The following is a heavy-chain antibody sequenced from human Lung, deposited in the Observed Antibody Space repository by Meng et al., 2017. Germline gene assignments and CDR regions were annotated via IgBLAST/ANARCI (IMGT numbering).Heavy chain of an antibody. Sequence: QVQLQGPGPGLVKPSQTLSLTCTASGGSISSSNYYWSWIRQPPGKGLEWSGHIYNSGSTYYNPSLKSRITISVDTSKNQFSLKLSSVTAADTAVYYCARGQKGYFDLWGRGTLVTVSS. CDR1: GGSISSSNYY. CDR2: IYNSGST. CDR3: ARGQKGYFDL. J-gene: IGHJ2*01. V-gene: IGHV4-30-4*01.